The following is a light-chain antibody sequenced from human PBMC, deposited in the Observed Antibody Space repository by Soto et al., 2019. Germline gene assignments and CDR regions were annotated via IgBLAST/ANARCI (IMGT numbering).Light chain of an antibody. J-gene: IGKJ1*01. CDR1: QSISSW. Sequence: DIQMTQSPSTLSASVGDRVTITCRASQSISSWLAWYQQKPGKAPKFLIYDASSLESGVPSRFSGSGSETEFTLTISSLQPDDFATYYCQQYNSYSPTFGQGTKVEIK. CDR2: DAS. V-gene: IGKV1-5*01. CDR3: QQYNSYSPT.